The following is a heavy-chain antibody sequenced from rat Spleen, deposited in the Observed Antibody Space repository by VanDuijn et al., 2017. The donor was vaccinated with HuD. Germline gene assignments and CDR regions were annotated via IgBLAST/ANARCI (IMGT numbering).Heavy chain of an antibody. V-gene: IGHV3-1*01. Sequence: EVQLQESGPGLVKPSQSLPLTCSVTGYSITSNYWGWIRKFPGNKMEWIGHISYSGATNYNPSLKSRISITRDTSKNQFFLHLNSVTTEDTATYFCARWTTYFDCWGQGVMVTVSS. J-gene: IGHJ2*01. CDR1: GYSITSNY. CDR2: ISYSGAT. D-gene: IGHD1-7*01. CDR3: ARWTTYFDC.